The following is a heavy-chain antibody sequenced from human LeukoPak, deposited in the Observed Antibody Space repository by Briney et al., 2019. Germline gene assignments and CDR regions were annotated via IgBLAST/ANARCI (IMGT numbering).Heavy chain of an antibody. Sequence: SETLSLTCAVYGGSFSGYYWSWIRQPPGKGLEWIGEINHSGSTNYNPSLKGRVTISVDRSKSQFSLKLSSVTAADTALYYCARERSGTYWFDPWGQGTLVTVSS. D-gene: IGHD1-26*01. CDR1: GGSFSGYY. CDR2: INHSGST. V-gene: IGHV4-34*01. J-gene: IGHJ5*02. CDR3: ARERSGTYWFDP.